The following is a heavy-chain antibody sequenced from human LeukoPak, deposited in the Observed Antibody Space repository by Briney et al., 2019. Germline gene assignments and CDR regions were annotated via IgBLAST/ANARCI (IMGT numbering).Heavy chain of an antibody. V-gene: IGHV3-15*01. CDR2: IKSKTDGGTT. CDR3: TTADPLLWFGDAIAY. J-gene: IGHJ4*02. CDR1: GLTFSNAW. Sequence: GGSLRLSCAASGLTFSNAWMSWVRQAPGKGLEWVGRIKSKTDGGTTDYAAPVKGRFTISRDDSKNTLYLQMNSLKTEDTAVYYCTTADPLLWFGDAIAYWGQGTLVTVSS. D-gene: IGHD3-10*01.